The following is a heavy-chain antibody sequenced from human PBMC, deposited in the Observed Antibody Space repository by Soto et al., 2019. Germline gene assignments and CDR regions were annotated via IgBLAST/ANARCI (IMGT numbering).Heavy chain of an antibody. CDR3: ARDRSVGATSGAFDI. CDR2: ISAYNGNT. J-gene: IGHJ3*02. V-gene: IGHV1-18*01. CDR1: GYTFTSYG. D-gene: IGHD1-26*01. Sequence: SGYTFTSYGISWVRQAPGQGLEWMGWISAYNGNTNYAQKLQGRVTMTTNTSTSTAYMELRSLRSDDTAVYYCARDRSVGATSGAFDIWGQGTMVT.